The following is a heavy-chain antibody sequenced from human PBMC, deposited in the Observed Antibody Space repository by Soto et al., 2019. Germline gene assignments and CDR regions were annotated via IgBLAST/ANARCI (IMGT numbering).Heavy chain of an antibody. Sequence: GGSMRLSCVGSGFTFSSYGMHWVRQAPGKGLEWLAVISFDGNYKYHADSVKGRFTISRDNSKITVYLQMSSLGVEDTAVYYCVKGEYYYDSSGYYPFDYWGQGTLVTVSS. J-gene: IGHJ4*02. CDR3: VKGEYYYDSSGYYPFDY. D-gene: IGHD3-22*01. CDR1: GFTFSSYG. V-gene: IGHV3-30*18. CDR2: ISFDGNYK.